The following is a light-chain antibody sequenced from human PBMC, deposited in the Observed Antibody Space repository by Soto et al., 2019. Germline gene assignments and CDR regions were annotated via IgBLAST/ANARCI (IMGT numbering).Light chain of an antibody. V-gene: IGKV1-5*01. CDR3: QQYNSYWWT. J-gene: IGKJ1*01. CDR1: QSISSW. CDR2: DAS. Sequence: DIQMTQSPSTLSSSVGDIVTITCRSSQSISSWLAWYQQKPGKAPKLLIYDASSLESGVPSRFSGSGSGTEFTLTISSLQPDDFETYYCQQYNSYWWTFGQGTKVDIK.